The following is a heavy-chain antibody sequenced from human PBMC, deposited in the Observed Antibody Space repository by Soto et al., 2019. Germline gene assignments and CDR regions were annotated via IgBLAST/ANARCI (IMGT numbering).Heavy chain of an antibody. Sequence: GGSLRLSCAASGFVFSDFQLNWVRQAPGRGLEWLASITGTSAFLFYADSIKGRFTISRDNPKNFLFLQMDSLGPEDTAVYYCARDNLAVQGAFDHWGQGALVTVSS. CDR1: GFVFSDFQ. CDR2: ITGTSAFL. J-gene: IGHJ4*02. CDR3: ARDNLAVQGAFDH. V-gene: IGHV3-21*01. D-gene: IGHD3-10*02.